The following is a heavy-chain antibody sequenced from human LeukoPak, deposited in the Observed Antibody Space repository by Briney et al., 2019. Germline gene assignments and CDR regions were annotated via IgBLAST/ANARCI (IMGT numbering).Heavy chain of an antibody. Sequence: GGALPLFCAASGFTCSNYWMSWVRQDQGKGLEWVANIKQDGSEKYYVDSVKGRFTISRDNAKNSLYLQMNSLRAEDTAVYYCARAGYYDFWSGYYTVPGTVDYWGQGTLVTVAS. CDR3: ARAGYYDFWSGYYTVPGTVDY. J-gene: IGHJ4*02. D-gene: IGHD3-3*01. CDR1: GFTCSNYW. V-gene: IGHV3-7*01. CDR2: IKQDGSEK.